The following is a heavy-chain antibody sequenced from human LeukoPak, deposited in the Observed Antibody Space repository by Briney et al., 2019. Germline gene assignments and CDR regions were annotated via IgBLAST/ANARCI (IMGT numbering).Heavy chain of an antibody. CDR1: GYTFTSYD. V-gene: IGHV1-8*01. Sequence: ASVKVSCKASGYTFTSYDINWVRQATGQGLEWMGWMNPNSGNTGYAQKFQGRVTMNRNTSISTAYMELSSLRSEDTAVYYCAREGTAAAPSYYHYYYMDVWGKGTTVTVSS. CDR3: AREGTAAAPSYYHYYYMDV. CDR2: MNPNSGNT. J-gene: IGHJ6*03. D-gene: IGHD6-13*01.